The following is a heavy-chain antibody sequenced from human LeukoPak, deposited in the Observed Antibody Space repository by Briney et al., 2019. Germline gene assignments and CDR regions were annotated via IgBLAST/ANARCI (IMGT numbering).Heavy chain of an antibody. J-gene: IGHJ4*02. CDR1: GYTFTSYG. CDR3: AREKATGATASFDY. CDR2: ISAYNANT. Sequence: ASVKVSCKASGYTFTSYGISWVRQAPGQGLEWMGWISAYNANTNYAQKLQGRVTMTTDTFTSTAYMELRSLRSDDTAVYYCAREKATGATASFDYWGQGTLVTVSS. D-gene: IGHD5-12*01. V-gene: IGHV1-18*01.